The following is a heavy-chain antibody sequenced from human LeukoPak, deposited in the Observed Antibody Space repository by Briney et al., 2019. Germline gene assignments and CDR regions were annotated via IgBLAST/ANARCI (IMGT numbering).Heavy chain of an antibody. D-gene: IGHD3-10*01. CDR2: IYHSGST. V-gene: IGHV4-38-2*01. CDR3: TIRRYGSGSYVWFDP. Sequence: SETLSLTCAVSGYSISSGYYWGWIRQPPGKGLEWIGSIYHSGSTYYNPSLKSRVTISVDTSKNQFSLKLSSVTAADTAVYYRTIRRYGSGSYVWFDPGAREPWSPSPQ. CDR1: GYSISSGYY. J-gene: IGHJ5*02.